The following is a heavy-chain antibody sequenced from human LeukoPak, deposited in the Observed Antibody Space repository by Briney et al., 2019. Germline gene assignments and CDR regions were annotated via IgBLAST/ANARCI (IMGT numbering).Heavy chain of an antibody. J-gene: IGHJ4*02. V-gene: IGHV3-23*01. CDR1: GFTFSSYA. CDR3: VKDEGGVQLAY. CDR2: ISGSGDST. D-gene: IGHD1-1*01. Sequence: GESLRLSCAASGFTFSSYAMNWVRQAPGNGLEWGSAISGSGDSTYYADSVKGRFTISRDNSKNTLYLQMNSLRADDTAVYYCVKDEGGVQLAYWGQGTLVTVSS.